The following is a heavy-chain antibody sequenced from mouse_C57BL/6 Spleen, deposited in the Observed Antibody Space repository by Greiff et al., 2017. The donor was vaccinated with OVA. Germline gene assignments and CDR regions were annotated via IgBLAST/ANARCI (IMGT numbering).Heavy chain of an antibody. CDR1: GYSITSGYY. CDR3: ARKVTGRYCDV. CDR2: ISYDGSN. V-gene: IGHV3-6*01. Sequence: EVQLQESGPGLVKPSQSLSLTCSVTGYSITSGYYWNWIRQFPGNKLEWMGYISYDGSNNYNPSLKNRISITRDTSKNQFFLKLNSVTTEDTATYYCARKVTGRYCDVWGTGTTVTVSS. D-gene: IGHD2-1*01. J-gene: IGHJ1*03.